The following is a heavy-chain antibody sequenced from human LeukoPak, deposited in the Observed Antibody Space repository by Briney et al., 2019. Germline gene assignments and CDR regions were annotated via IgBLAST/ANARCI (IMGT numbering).Heavy chain of an antibody. V-gene: IGHV3-23*01. J-gene: IGHJ3*02. Sequence: GGSLRLSCAASGFTSSSYAMSWVRQAPGKGLEWVSASSGSGGSTYYADSVKGRFTISRDNAQNSLYLQMNSLRAEDTTVYYCARGLNSRGGYSPFGFDAFDIWGQGTMVNVSS. CDR1: GFTSSSYA. CDR3: ARGLNSRGGYSPFGFDAFDI. CDR2: SSGSGGST. D-gene: IGHD3-16*01.